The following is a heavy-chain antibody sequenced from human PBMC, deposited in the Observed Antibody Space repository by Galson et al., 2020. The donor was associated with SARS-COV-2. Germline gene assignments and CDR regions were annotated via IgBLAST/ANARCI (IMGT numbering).Heavy chain of an antibody. Sequence: GGSLRLSCAGSGFTFSDYEMNWVRHGPGKGLEWVSYISSSGTNIYYAASVKGRFTISRDNAKNSLYLQMTSLRAEDTAVYYCASPYLAAASFFGAFDIWGPGTMVTVSS. V-gene: IGHV3-48*03. CDR3: ASPYLAAASFFGAFDI. J-gene: IGHJ3*02. CDR1: GFTFSDYE. CDR2: ISSSGTNI. D-gene: IGHD6-13*01.